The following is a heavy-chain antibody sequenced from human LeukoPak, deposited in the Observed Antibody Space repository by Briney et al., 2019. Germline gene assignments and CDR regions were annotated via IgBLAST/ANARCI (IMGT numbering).Heavy chain of an antibody. V-gene: IGHV1-2*02. CDR3: ARDPPYNWNDGADNFDY. CDR2: INPNSGGT. Sequence: GASVKLSCTASGYTFNGYYMHWVRQAPGQGLEWKGWINPNSGGTNYAQKFQGRVTMTRDTSISTAYMELSRLRSDDTAVYYCARDPPYNWNDGADNFDYWGQGTLVTVSS. J-gene: IGHJ4*02. CDR1: GYTFNGYY. D-gene: IGHD1-1*01.